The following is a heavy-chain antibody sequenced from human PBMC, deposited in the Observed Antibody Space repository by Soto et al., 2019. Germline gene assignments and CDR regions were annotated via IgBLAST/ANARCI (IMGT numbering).Heavy chain of an antibody. CDR2: IIPIFGRV. CDR1: GDTFSSYA. D-gene: IGHD2-15*01. V-gene: IGHV1-69*12. J-gene: IGHJ5*02. Sequence: QVQLVQSGAEVKKPGSSVKVSCKASGDTFSSYAVTWVRQAPGQGLEWMGEIIPIFGRVNYPQNFQGRVTITADESTNTAYMELSSLRSEDTAMYYCARVSGCSGGSCFWFDPWGQGTLVTVSS. CDR3: ARVSGCSGGSCFWFDP.